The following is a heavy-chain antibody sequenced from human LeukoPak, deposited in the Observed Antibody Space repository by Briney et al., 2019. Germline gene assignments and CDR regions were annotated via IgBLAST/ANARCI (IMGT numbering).Heavy chain of an antibody. Sequence: GGSLRLSCAASGFPVSSNYMSWVRQAPGKGLEWVSVIYRDDTTYYADSVKGRFTILRDNSKNTLYLQMNSLRDDDTAVYYCARAPYGVGYTAERDYWGQGTLVTVSS. D-gene: IGHD3-16*02. J-gene: IGHJ4*02. V-gene: IGHV3-53*01. CDR3: ARAPYGVGYTAERDY. CDR2: IYRDDTT. CDR1: GFPVSSNY.